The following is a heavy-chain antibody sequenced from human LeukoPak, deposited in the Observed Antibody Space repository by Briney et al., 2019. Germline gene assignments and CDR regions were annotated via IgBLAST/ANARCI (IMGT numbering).Heavy chain of an antibody. D-gene: IGHD4-17*01. J-gene: IGHJ4*02. V-gene: IGHV4-30-2*01. Sequence: PSETLSLTCAVSGGSISSGGYSWSWIRQPPGTGLEWIGYIYHSGSTYYNPSLKSRVTISVDRSKNQFSLKLSSVTAADTAVYYCAIGDYAMLPYFDYWGQGTLVTVSS. CDR1: GGSISSGGYS. CDR2: IYHSGST. CDR3: AIGDYAMLPYFDY.